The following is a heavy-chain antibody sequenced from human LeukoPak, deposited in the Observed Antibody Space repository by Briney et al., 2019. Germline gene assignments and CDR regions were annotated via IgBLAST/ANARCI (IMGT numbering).Heavy chain of an antibody. J-gene: IGHJ1*01. CDR1: GGSVSSSSYY. V-gene: IGHV4-39*01. Sequence: SETLSLTCTVSGGSVSSSSYYWGWIRQPPGKGLEWIGSIYYDGSTHYNPSLKGRVAISVDTSKNQFSLKLSSVTAADTAVYYCARSMAAASNFQHWGQGTLVTVSS. CDR2: IYYDGST. CDR3: ARSMAAASNFQH. D-gene: IGHD6-13*01.